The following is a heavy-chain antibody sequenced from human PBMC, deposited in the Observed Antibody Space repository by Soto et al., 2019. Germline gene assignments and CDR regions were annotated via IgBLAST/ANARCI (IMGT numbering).Heavy chain of an antibody. Sequence: SETLSLTCTVSGGSISSYYWSWIRQPPGKGLEWIGYIYYSGSTNYNPSLKSRVTISVDTSKNQFSLKLSSVTAADTAVYYCARDGDYGDYFDYWGQGTLVTVSS. CDR1: GGSISSYY. J-gene: IGHJ4*02. D-gene: IGHD4-17*01. CDR3: ARDGDYGDYFDY. V-gene: IGHV4-59*01. CDR2: IYYSGST.